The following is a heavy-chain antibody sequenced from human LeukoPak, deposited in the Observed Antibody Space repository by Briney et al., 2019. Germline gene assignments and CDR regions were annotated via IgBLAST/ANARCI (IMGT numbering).Heavy chain of an antibody. CDR2: ISHDGAST. V-gene: IGHV3-23*01. CDR3: AKYGSGQLWLLGCYFDF. J-gene: IGHJ2*01. Sequence: GGSQRLSCAASGYTFYNYAVTWVRQAPGKGLEWVSSISHDGASTHYADSVKGRFTISRDNSKNTVFLQMDSLRAEDTAVYFCAKYGSGQLWLLGCYFDFWGRGTLVSVSS. D-gene: IGHD3-16*01. CDR1: GYTFYNYA.